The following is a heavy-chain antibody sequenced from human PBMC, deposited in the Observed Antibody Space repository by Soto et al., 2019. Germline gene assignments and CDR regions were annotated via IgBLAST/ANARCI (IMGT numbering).Heavy chain of an antibody. Sequence: GESLKISCQGSGYSFTSYWIGWVRQMPGKGLEWMGIIYPGDSDTRYSPSFQGQVTISADKSISTAYLQWSSLKASDTAMYYCARRSGGNQYYYYGMDVWGQGTTVTVSS. CDR2: IYPGDSDT. V-gene: IGHV5-51*01. CDR3: ARRSGGNQYYYYGMDV. CDR1: GYSFTSYW. D-gene: IGHD2-15*01. J-gene: IGHJ6*02.